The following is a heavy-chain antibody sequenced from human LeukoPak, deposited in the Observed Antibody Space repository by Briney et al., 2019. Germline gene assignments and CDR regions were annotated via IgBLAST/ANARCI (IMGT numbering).Heavy chain of an antibody. CDR2: VRPASGDS. D-gene: IGHD2-2*01. CDR3: STEDKYCTTTTCADY. J-gene: IGHJ4*02. Sequence: ASVKVSCKASGYTFTSYGISWVRQAPGQGLEWMGYVRPASGDSNFAQKFQDRVTMTRDTSISTAYLELSRLTSDDTAVYYCSTEDKYCTTTTCADYWGQGTLVTVSS. V-gene: IGHV1-18*01. CDR1: GYTFTSYG.